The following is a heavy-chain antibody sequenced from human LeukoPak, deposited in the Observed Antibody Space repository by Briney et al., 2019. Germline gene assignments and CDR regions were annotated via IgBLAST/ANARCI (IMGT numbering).Heavy chain of an antibody. CDR3: AKDRGQVLMWVGALDY. CDR1: GFTFSRFG. CDR2: VSSDGSYR. V-gene: IGHV3-30*18. Sequence: PGRSLRLSCAASGFTFSRFGMHWVRQAPGKGLEWVAVVSSDGSYRYSGDSVKGRFIISRDNSKNTLYLQMNSLRAEDTAVYYCAKDRGQVLMWVGALDYWGQGTLVTVSS. J-gene: IGHJ4*02. D-gene: IGHD3-10*01.